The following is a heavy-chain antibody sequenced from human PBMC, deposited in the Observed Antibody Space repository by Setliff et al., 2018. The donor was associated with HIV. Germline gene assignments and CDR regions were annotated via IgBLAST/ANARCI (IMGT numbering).Heavy chain of an antibody. D-gene: IGHD2-2*01. J-gene: IGHJ5*02. CDR3: ARAQYQLLEPPTYNWFDP. CDR2: IIPILGIA. CDR1: GDTFSSYA. Sequence: GASVKVSCKASGDTFSSYAISWVRQAPGQGLEWMGGIIPILGIANYAQKFQDRVTITADKSTDTAYMELSSLRSEDTAVYYCARAQYQLLEPPTYNWFDPWGQGTLVTVS. V-gene: IGHV1-69*10.